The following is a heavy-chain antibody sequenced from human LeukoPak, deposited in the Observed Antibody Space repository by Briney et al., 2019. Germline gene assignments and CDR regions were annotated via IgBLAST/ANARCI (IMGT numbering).Heavy chain of an antibody. CDR2: ISGSGGST. Sequence: PGGSLRLSCAASGFTFSSYAMSWVRQAPGKGLEWVSAISGSGGSTYYADSVKGRFTISRDNSKNTLYLQMNSLRAEDTAVYYCAKAQVPHRYYYYGMDVWGQGTTVTVSS. CDR1: GFTFSSYA. D-gene: IGHD1-1*01. CDR3: AKAQVPHRYYYYGMDV. J-gene: IGHJ6*02. V-gene: IGHV3-23*01.